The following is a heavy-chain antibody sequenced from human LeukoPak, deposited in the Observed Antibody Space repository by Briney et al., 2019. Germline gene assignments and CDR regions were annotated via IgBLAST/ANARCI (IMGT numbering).Heavy chain of an antibody. CDR3: ARGADSGYSSDN. V-gene: IGHV3-74*01. CDR2: INSDGRST. Sequence: GGSLRLSCAASGFTFSNYWIHWVRQAPGKGLVWVSRINSDGRSTNYADSVKGRFTISRDNAKNTLYLQMNSLRAEDTAVYYCARGADSGYSSDNWGQGTLVSVSS. CDR1: GFTFSNYW. J-gene: IGHJ4*02. D-gene: IGHD3-9*01.